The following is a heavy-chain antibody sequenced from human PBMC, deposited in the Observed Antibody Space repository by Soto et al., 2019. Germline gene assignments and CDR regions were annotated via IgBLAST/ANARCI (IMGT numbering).Heavy chain of an antibody. Sequence: ALVKVSCKASGYTFNVYYIHWVRQAPGQGLEWMGWINPHSGATKYAQKFQGWVTMTRDTSMNTAYMEVSRLSSDDTAVFYCARVERWNFFYLDTWGQGTLVTVSS. J-gene: IGHJ5*02. D-gene: IGHD1-7*01. CDR1: GYTFNVYY. CDR2: INPHSGAT. V-gene: IGHV1-2*04. CDR3: ARVERWNFFYLDT.